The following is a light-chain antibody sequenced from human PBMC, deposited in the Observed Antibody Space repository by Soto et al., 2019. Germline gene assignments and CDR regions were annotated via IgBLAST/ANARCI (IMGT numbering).Light chain of an antibody. V-gene: IGKV1-6*01. CDR2: GAS. CDR1: RGIRNV. J-gene: IGKJ5*01. CDR3: LQDFNYTIT. Sequence: ALQLTHSPSSLSASVGDRVTISFLASRGIRNVLAWYQHAPGKDPKLLIYGASILHSGVPSRFSGSGSGTDFTLTISSLLPEDFATYYCLQDFNYTITFGQGTRLEIK.